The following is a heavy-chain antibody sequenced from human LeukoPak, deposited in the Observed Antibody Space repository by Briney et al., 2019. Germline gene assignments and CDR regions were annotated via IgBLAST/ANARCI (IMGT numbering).Heavy chain of an antibody. CDR3: ARVPLANSGWYLPLDY. Sequence: PGGSLRLSCAASGFTFSTYGMHWVRQAPGKGLEWVAFISHDGSNKDFADSVKGRITISRDNSKNTLYLQMNSLRCEDTAVYYCARVPLANSGWYLPLDYWGQGTLVTVSS. V-gene: IGHV3-30*03. D-gene: IGHD6-19*01. J-gene: IGHJ4*02. CDR1: GFTFSTYG. CDR2: ISHDGSNK.